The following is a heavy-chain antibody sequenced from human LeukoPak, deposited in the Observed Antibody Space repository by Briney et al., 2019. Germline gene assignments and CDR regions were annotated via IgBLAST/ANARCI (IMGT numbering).Heavy chain of an antibody. Sequence: GGSLRLSCAASGFTFSSYAMNWVRQAPGKGLEWVSYISSSGSTIYYADSVKGRFTISRDNAKNSLYLQMNSLRAEDTAVYYCAALKVPAPMGVWGKGTTVTVSS. CDR3: AALKVPAPMGV. J-gene: IGHJ6*03. D-gene: IGHD2-2*01. V-gene: IGHV3-48*03. CDR2: ISSSGSTI. CDR1: GFTFSSYA.